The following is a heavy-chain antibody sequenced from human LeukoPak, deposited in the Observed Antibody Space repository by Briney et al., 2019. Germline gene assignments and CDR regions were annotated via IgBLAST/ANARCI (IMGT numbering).Heavy chain of an antibody. Sequence: PGGSLRLSCAASGFTFSSYSMNWVRQAPGKGLEWGSSISSSSSYIYYADSVKGRFTISRDNAKNSLYLQMNSLRSEDTAVYYCAREGTYNWNPDAFDIWGQGTMVTVSS. J-gene: IGHJ3*02. D-gene: IGHD1-20*01. CDR2: ISSSSSYI. V-gene: IGHV3-21*01. CDR3: AREGTYNWNPDAFDI. CDR1: GFTFSSYS.